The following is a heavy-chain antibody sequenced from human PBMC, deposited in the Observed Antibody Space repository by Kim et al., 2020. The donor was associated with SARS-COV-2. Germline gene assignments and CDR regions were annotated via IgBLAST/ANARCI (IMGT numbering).Heavy chain of an antibody. CDR2: T. Sequence: TYNNPSLKSRGTISVDTAKNQFSLKLSSVTAADTAVYYCARETPDDAFDIWGQGTMVTVSS. D-gene: IGHD2-15*01. V-gene: IGHV4-30-2*05. J-gene: IGHJ3*02. CDR3: ARETPDDAFDI.